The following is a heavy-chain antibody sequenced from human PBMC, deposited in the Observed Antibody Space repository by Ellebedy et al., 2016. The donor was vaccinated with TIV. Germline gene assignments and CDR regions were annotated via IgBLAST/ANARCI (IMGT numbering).Heavy chain of an antibody. Sequence: GESLKISCVVSGFSFSNYAMSWVRHTPGKGLEWVSGISGTSSSTYYSDSVKGRFTLSRDNSKNTLYLQMNSLRAEDTATYYCAKDADEDNYGLFDHWGQGALVTVSS. D-gene: IGHD5-24*01. CDR2: ISGTSSST. J-gene: IGHJ5*02. V-gene: IGHV3-23*01. CDR3: AKDADEDNYGLFDH. CDR1: GFSFSNYA.